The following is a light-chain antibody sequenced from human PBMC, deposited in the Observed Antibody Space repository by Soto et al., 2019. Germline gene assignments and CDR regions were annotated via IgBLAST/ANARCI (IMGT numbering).Light chain of an antibody. CDR2: KAS. Sequence: DIQMTQSPSTLSASVGDRVTITCRASQTIDSWLAWYQQRPGKPPNLLIYKASTLASAAPSRFSSSGSGTEFTLTINSLQPDDFATYYCQKYRIYSGTFGQGTK. V-gene: IGKV1-5*03. J-gene: IGKJ1*01. CDR1: QTIDSW. CDR3: QKYRIYSGT.